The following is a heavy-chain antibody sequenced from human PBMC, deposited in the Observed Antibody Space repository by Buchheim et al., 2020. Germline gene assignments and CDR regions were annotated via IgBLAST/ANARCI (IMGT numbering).Heavy chain of an antibody. CDR3: AKVVGGSSWYWFDP. V-gene: IGHV3-23*01. CDR2: ISDSGGYT. J-gene: IGHJ5*02. D-gene: IGHD6-13*01. Sequence: EVQLLESGGGLVQIGGSLRLSCAASGFTFSTYAMSWVRQAPGKGLEWVSAISDSGGYTYYADSVKGRFTISRDSSKNTLSLQMNSLRAEDTAVYHCAKVVGGSSWYWFDPWGQGTL. CDR1: GFTFSTYA.